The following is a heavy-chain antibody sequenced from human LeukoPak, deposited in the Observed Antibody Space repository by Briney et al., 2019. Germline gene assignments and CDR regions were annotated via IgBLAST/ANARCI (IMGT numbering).Heavy chain of an antibody. CDR2: IVVGSGNT. CDR1: GFTFTSSA. J-gene: IGHJ4*02. CDR3: AADLSGDSSGYRDFDY. V-gene: IGHV1-58*01. Sequence: SVKVSCKASGFTFTSSAVQWVRQARGQRLEWIGWIVVGSGNTNYAQKFQERVTVMRDTSTSTVYMEVSNLRSEDTAVYYCAADLSGDSSGYRDFDYWGQGTLVTVSS. D-gene: IGHD3-22*01.